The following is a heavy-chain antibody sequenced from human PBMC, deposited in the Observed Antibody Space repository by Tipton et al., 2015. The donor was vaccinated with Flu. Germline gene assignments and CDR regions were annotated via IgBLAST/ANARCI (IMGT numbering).Heavy chain of an antibody. V-gene: IGHV3-7*01. CDR3: VRAIAAAGSR. CDR2: INEDGSTT. D-gene: IGHD6-13*01. CDR1: GFAFSSYW. Sequence: GSLRLSCAASGFAFSSYWVLWVRQAPGKGLEWVANINEDGSTTYYLGSVKGRFTISRDNAKNSLYLQMNSLRVEDTAVYYRVRAIAAAGSRWGQGTLVTVSS. J-gene: IGHJ4*02.